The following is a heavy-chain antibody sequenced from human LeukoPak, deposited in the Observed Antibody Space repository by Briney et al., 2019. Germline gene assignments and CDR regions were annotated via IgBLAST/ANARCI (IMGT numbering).Heavy chain of an antibody. D-gene: IGHD5-24*01. CDR2: MNPNSGNT. J-gene: IGHJ5*02. Sequence: ASVKVSCKASGYTFTSYDISWVRQATGQGREWRGWMNPNSGNTGYAQNFLGRVTFTRNTSISTVYMELTSLTSEDQAIYYCASGADSMATILPNRFHPWGQGTLVTVCS. CDR1: GYTFTSYD. CDR3: ASGADSMATILPNRFHP. V-gene: IGHV1-8*01.